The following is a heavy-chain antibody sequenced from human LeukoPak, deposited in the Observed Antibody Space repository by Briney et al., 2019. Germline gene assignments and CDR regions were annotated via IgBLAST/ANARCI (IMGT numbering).Heavy chain of an antibody. V-gene: IGHV3-7*03. CDR3: AKALDY. CDR2: IKQDGSEQ. CDR1: GFTFSSYW. Sequence: GGSLRLSCEPSGFTFSSYWMSWVRQAPGKGLEWVANIKQDGSEQYYVDSVKGRFTISRDNAKNSLYLQMNSLRAEDTAVYYCAKALDYWGQGTLVTVSS. J-gene: IGHJ4*02.